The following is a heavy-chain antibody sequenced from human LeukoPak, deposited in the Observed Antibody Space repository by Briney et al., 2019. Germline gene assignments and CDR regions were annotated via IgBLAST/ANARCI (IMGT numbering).Heavy chain of an antibody. D-gene: IGHD5-18*01. CDR2: MSWNSDYT. CDR3: ARVVSGYSYGYYYYYYGMDV. CDR1: GFKFDDYT. Sequence: GGSLRLSCAASGFKFDDYTMHWVRRAPGKGLEWVSLMSWNSDYTSYADSVKGRFTISRDNAKNSLYLQMNSLRAEDTAVYYCARVVSGYSYGYYYYYYGMDVWGQGTTVTVSS. V-gene: IGHV3-43*01. J-gene: IGHJ6*02.